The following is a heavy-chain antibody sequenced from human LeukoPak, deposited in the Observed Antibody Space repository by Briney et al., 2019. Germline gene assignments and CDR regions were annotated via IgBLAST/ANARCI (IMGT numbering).Heavy chain of an antibody. D-gene: IGHD1-14*01. CDR2: IYYSGST. Sequence: SETLSLTCTVSGGSISSYYWSWIRQPPGKGLEWIGYIYYSGSTNYNPSLKSRVTISVDTSKNQFSLRLTSVTAADTAVYYCVRTNPWDLTYYFDYWGQGTLVAVSS. J-gene: IGHJ4*02. V-gene: IGHV4-59*13. CDR1: GGSISSYY. CDR3: VRTNPWDLTYYFDY.